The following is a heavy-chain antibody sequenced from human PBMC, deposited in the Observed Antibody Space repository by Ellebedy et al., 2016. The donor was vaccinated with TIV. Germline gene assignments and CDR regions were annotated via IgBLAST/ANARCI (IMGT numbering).Heavy chain of an antibody. J-gene: IGHJ4*02. V-gene: IGHV1-18*01. D-gene: IGHD4-11*01. CDR1: GYTFTSYG. CDR2: INPNSGGT. Sequence: ASVKVSXXASGYTFTSYGISWVRQAPGQGLEWMGWINPNSGGTNYAQKLQGRVTMTTDTSTSTAYMELRSLRSDDTAVYYCARGSLMTTVTDYFDYWGQGTLVTVSS. CDR3: ARGSLMTTVTDYFDY.